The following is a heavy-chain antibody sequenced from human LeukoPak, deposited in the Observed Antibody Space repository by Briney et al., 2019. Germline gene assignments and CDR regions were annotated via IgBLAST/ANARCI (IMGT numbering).Heavy chain of an antibody. CDR3: ARLVTGYSYGSLHRDY. J-gene: IGHJ4*02. CDR1: EFTFSSYS. CDR2: ITNSGNSK. Sequence: QSGGSLRLSCAASEFTFSSYSMNWVRQAPGKGLEWVSYITNSGNSKSYADSVKGRFTISRDNTKNSLYLQMNGLRAEDTAVYYCARLVTGYSYGSLHRDYWGQGTLVTVSS. D-gene: IGHD5-18*01. V-gene: IGHV3-48*01.